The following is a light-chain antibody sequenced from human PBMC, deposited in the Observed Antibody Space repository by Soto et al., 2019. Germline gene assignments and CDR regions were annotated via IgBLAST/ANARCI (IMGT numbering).Light chain of an antibody. J-gene: IGKJ1*01. Sequence: DIQMTQSPSTLSASVGDRVTITCRASQSITSWLAWYQQKPGKAPKLLIYKASSLESGVPSRFSGSGSGTEFTLTISCLQPDDFATYYCQQYSKGGTFGQGTKVEIK. V-gene: IGKV1-5*03. CDR2: KAS. CDR3: QQYSKGGT. CDR1: QSITSW.